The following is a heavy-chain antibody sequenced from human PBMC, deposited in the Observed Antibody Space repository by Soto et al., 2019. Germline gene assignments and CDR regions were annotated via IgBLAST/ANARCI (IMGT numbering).Heavy chain of an antibody. CDR3: ARDPPPPDY. Sequence: QVQLVQSGAEVKKPGASVKVSCKASGYTFASYAISWMRQAPGQGLEWMGWISAYNGNTNYAQKLQGRVTMTTDTSTSTAYSELRSLRSDDTAVYYRARDPPPPDYWGKGTVVTVSS. CDR2: ISAYNGNT. V-gene: IGHV1-18*01. J-gene: IGHJ4*02. CDR1: GYTFASYA.